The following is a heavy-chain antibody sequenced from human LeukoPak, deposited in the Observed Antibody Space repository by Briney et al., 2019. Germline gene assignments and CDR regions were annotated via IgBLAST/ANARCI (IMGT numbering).Heavy chain of an antibody. CDR1: GFTFSSYS. V-gene: IGHV3-21*01. J-gene: IGHJ6*02. CDR2: ISSSSSYI. CDR3: ARDEVAGHMGLYYYYGMDV. Sequence: TPGGSLRLSCAASGFTFSSYSMNWVRQAPGKGLEWVSSISSSSSYIYYADSVKGRFTISRDNAKNSLYLQMNSLRAEDTAVYYCARDEVAGHMGLYYYYGMDVWGQGTTVTVSS. D-gene: IGHD6-19*01.